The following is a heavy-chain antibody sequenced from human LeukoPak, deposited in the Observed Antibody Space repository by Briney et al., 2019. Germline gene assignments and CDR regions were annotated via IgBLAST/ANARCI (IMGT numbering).Heavy chain of an antibody. Sequence: SGGSLRLSCAASGFTFSSYAMSWVRQAPGKGLEWVSAISGSGGSTYYADSVKGRFTISRDNSKNTLYLRMNSLRAEDTAVYYCAKAPSGYYYTFDYWGQGTLVTVSS. J-gene: IGHJ4*02. V-gene: IGHV3-23*01. CDR1: GFTFSSYA. CDR2: ISGSGGST. CDR3: AKAPSGYYYTFDY. D-gene: IGHD3-22*01.